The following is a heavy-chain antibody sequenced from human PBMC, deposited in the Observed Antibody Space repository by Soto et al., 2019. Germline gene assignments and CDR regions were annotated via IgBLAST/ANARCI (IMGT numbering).Heavy chain of an antibody. D-gene: IGHD2-2*01. CDR3: ARARLDTPALDY. Sequence: QVQLVESGGGVVQPGRSLRLSCAASGFTFSIYAMHWVRQAPGKGLEWVAVISYDGSNKYYADSVKGRLTISRDNSKNTRYLQMNSLRAEDTAVYYCARARLDTPALDYWGQGTLVTVSS. CDR1: GFTFSIYA. CDR2: ISYDGSNK. V-gene: IGHV3-30-3*01. J-gene: IGHJ4*02.